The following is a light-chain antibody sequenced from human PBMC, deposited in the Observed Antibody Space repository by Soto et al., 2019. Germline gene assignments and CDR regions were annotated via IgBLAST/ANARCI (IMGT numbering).Light chain of an antibody. Sequence: EIVMTQSPATLSVSPGERVTLSCRASQDIRSSLAWYQQKPGQAPRLLIYDASNRATGIPARFSGSGSGTDFTLTISSLEPEDFAVYYCQQRSNWPRTFGQGTRLEIK. CDR1: QDIRSS. CDR2: DAS. V-gene: IGKV3-11*01. CDR3: QQRSNWPRT. J-gene: IGKJ5*01.